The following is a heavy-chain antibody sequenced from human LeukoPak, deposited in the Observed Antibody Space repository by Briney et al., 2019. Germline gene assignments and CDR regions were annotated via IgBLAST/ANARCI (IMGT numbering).Heavy chain of an antibody. Sequence: ASVKVSCKTSGYTFTNYYMHWVRQAPGQGLEWMGIINPSGGSTSHAQKFQGRVTMTRDTSTSTVYMELSSLRSEDTAVYYCARDVASSGYYWDWGQGTLVTVSS. CDR3: ARDVASSGYYWD. CDR2: INPSGGST. J-gene: IGHJ4*02. V-gene: IGHV1-46*01. D-gene: IGHD3-22*01. CDR1: GYTFTNYY.